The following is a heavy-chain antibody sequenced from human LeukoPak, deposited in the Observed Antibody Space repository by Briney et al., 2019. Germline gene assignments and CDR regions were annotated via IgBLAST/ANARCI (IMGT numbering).Heavy chain of an antibody. Sequence: ASVRVSCKVSGYTLTELSMHWVRQAPGKGLERMGGFDPEDGETIYAQKFQGRVTMTEDTSTDTAYMELSSLRSEDTAVYYCATMVPVPAAMKGGGFDPWGQGTLVTVSS. CDR1: GYTLTELS. CDR2: FDPEDGET. CDR3: ATMVPVPAAMKGGGFDP. V-gene: IGHV1-24*01. D-gene: IGHD2-2*01. J-gene: IGHJ5*02.